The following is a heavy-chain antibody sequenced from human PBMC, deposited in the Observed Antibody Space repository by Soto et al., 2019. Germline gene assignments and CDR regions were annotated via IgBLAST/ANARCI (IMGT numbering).Heavy chain of an antibody. V-gene: IGHV1-3*01. Sequence: ASVKVSCKASGYTFTSYAMHWVRQAPGQRLEWMGWINAGNGNTKYSQKFQGRVTITADESTSTAYMELSSLRSEDTAVYYCASTIVVGTSGGAFDIWGQGTMVTVSS. CDR2: INAGNGNT. CDR3: ASTIVVGTSGGAFDI. D-gene: IGHD2-21*02. J-gene: IGHJ3*02. CDR1: GYTFTSYA.